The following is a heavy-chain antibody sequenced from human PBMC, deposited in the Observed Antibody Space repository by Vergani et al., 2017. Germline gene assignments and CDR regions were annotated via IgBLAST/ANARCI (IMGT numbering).Heavy chain of an antibody. Sequence: QLQLQESGPGLVKPSETLSLTCTVSGGSISTYSYHWGWLRQPPGKGLEWIGSIFYSGTTYYNPSLRSRVNISSDTSKNQFSLKLSSVTAADTAVYYCARLGNHITIFGVISYWGQGTLVTVSS. J-gene: IGHJ4*02. CDR3: ARLGNHITIFGVISY. D-gene: IGHD3-3*01. V-gene: IGHV4-39*01. CDR2: IFYSGTT. CDR1: GGSISTYSYH.